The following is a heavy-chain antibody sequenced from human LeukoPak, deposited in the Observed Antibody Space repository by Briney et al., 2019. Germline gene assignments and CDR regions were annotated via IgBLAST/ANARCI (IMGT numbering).Heavy chain of an antibody. V-gene: IGHV4-59*01. CDR3: ARGENDSSRYQQNYFDY. Sequence: PSETLSLTCTVSGGSISSYYWSWIRQPPGKGLEWIGYIYYSGSTNYNPSLKSRVTISVDTSKNQFSLKLRSVTAVDTAVYYCARGENDSSRYQQNYFDYWGQGTLVTVSS. CDR2: IYYSGST. J-gene: IGHJ4*02. CDR1: GGSISSYY. D-gene: IGHD3-22*01.